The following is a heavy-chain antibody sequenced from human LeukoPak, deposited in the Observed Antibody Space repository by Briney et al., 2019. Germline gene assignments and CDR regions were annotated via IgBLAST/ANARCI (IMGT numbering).Heavy chain of an antibody. D-gene: IGHD6-13*01. CDR3: ARGQPRSHGSAYYFDY. V-gene: IGHV3-48*03. Sequence: PGGSLSLSCVVSGFTFSAYEMNWVRQAPGKGLEWVSYISISDSTISYADPVKGRITISRDNAKNSLYLQMNSLRAEDTAVYYCARGQPRSHGSAYYFDYWGQGTLVTVSS. CDR2: ISISDSTI. CDR1: GFTFSAYE. J-gene: IGHJ4*02.